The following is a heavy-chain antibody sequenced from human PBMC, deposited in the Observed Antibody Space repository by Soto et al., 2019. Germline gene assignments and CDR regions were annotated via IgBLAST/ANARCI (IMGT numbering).Heavy chain of an antibody. Sequence: GGSLRLSCAASGFTFSSYSMNWVRQAPGKGLEWVSYISSSSSTIYYADSVRGRFTISRDNAKNSLYLQMNSLRDEDTAVYYWAREGGYCGGDCYTAAFDIWGQGTMVTVSS. CDR1: GFTFSSYS. J-gene: IGHJ3*02. CDR2: ISSSSSTI. V-gene: IGHV3-48*02. CDR3: AREGGYCGGDCYTAAFDI. D-gene: IGHD2-21*02.